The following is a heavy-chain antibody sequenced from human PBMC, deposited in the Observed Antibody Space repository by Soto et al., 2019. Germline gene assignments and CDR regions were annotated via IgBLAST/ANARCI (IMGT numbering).Heavy chain of an antibody. CDR3: ARDSSGLITPTDHFDY. CDR1: GYTFTSYG. CDR2: ISAYNGNT. D-gene: IGHD6-19*01. Sequence: QVQLVQSGAEVKKPGASVKVSCKASGYTFTSYGISWVRQAPGQGLEWMGWISAYNGNTNYAQKLQGRVTMTTDTSTSKAYMELRSLRSDDTAVYYCARDSSGLITPTDHFDYWGQGTLVTVSS. J-gene: IGHJ4*02. V-gene: IGHV1-18*01.